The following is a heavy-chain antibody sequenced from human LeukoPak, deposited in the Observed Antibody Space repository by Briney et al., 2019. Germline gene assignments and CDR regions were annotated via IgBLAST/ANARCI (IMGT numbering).Heavy chain of an antibody. J-gene: IGHJ5*02. CDR3: ASRAHCSGGSCYGNRFDP. Sequence: SETLSLTCSVSGASISSHYWSWIRQSPGKGLEWIVYISYSGITNYNPSLKSRVTISVDTSKNHFSLRLSSVTAADTAVYYCASRAHCSGGSCYGNRFDPWVQGTLVTVSS. V-gene: IGHV4-59*11. CDR1: GASISSHY. D-gene: IGHD2-15*01. CDR2: ISYSGIT.